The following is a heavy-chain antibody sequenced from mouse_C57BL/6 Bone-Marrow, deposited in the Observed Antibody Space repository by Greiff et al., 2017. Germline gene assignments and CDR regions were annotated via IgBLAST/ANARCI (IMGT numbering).Heavy chain of an antibody. Sequence: VQLQQPGAELVRPGSSVKLSCKASGYTFTSYWMHWVKQRPIQGLEWIGNIDPSDSETHYNQKFKDKATLTVDKSSSTAYMQLSSLTSEDSAVYYCARHGSSWNWYFDVWGTGTTVTVSS. CDR1: GYTFTSYW. V-gene: IGHV1-52*01. J-gene: IGHJ1*03. CDR3: ARHGSSWNWYFDV. D-gene: IGHD1-1*01. CDR2: IDPSDSET.